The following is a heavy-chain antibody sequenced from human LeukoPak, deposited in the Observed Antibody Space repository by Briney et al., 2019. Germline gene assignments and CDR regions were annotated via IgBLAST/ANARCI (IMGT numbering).Heavy chain of an antibody. CDR3: ATSGTVAGAYYFDY. CDR1: GGSFSGYY. J-gene: IGHJ4*02. D-gene: IGHD6-19*01. V-gene: IGHV4-34*01. Sequence: SETLSLTCAVYGGSFSGYYWSWIRQPPGKGLEWIGEINHSGSTNHNPSLKSRVTISVDTSKNQFSLKLSSVTAADTAVYYCATSGTVAGAYYFDYWGQGTLVTVSS. CDR2: INHSGST.